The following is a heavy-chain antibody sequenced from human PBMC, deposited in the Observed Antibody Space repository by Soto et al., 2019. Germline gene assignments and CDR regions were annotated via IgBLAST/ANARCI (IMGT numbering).Heavy chain of an antibody. CDR1: GGTFSSYA. Sequence: QVQLVQSGAEVKKPGSSVKVSCKASGGTFSSYAISWVRQAPGQGLEWLGGIIPIFGTANYAQKCQGRVTITADESTSTAYMELSRLRSEDTAVYYCARRAGVIGYYYYGMDVWGQGTTVTVSS. V-gene: IGHV1-69*01. D-gene: IGHD2-21*01. CDR3: ARRAGVIGYYYYGMDV. CDR2: IIPIFGTA. J-gene: IGHJ6*02.